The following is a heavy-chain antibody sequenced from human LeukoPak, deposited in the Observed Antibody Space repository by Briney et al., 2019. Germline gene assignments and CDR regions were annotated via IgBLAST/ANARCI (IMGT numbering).Heavy chain of an antibody. CDR1: GGSISSSSYY. Sequence: PSETLSLTCTVSGGSISSSSYYWGWIRQPPGKGLEWIGSIYYSGSTYFNPSLKSRVTISVDTSKSQFSLKLSSVTAADTAVYYCARGSYSSGWYPGGAFDIWGQGTMVTVSS. V-gene: IGHV4-39*01. CDR2: IYYSGST. J-gene: IGHJ3*02. CDR3: ARGSYSSGWYPGGAFDI. D-gene: IGHD6-19*01.